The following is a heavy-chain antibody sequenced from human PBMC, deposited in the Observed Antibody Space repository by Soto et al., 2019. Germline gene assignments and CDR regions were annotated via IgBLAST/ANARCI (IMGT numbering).Heavy chain of an antibody. CDR3: ARLPRYFDWVLFGPPRDAFGI. CDR2: INHSGST. V-gene: IGHV4-34*01. CDR1: GGSFSGYY. Sequence: QVQLQQWGAGLLKPSETLSLTCAVYGGSFSGYYWSWIRQPPGKGLEWIGEINHSGSTNYNPSLKRLVTQSVETSKNPFSLKLSSVAAADKAVYYFARLPRYFDWVLFGPPRDAFGIWGQGTMVNVFS. D-gene: IGHD3-9*01. J-gene: IGHJ3*02.